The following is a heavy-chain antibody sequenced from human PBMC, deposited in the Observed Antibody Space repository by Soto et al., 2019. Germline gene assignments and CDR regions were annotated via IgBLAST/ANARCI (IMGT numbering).Heavy chain of an antibody. V-gene: IGHV1-8*01. Sequence: ASVKVSCKASGYTFTSYDINWVRQATGQGLEWMGWMNPNSGNTGYAQSLQGRLTMTTDTSTTTAYMELRSLRSDDTAVYYCARDRGFSYGYDHYYYYGMAVWVQGTTVTVSS. D-gene: IGHD5-18*01. J-gene: IGHJ6*02. CDR3: ARDRGFSYGYDHYYYYGMAV. CDR2: MNPNSGNT. CDR1: GYTFTSYD.